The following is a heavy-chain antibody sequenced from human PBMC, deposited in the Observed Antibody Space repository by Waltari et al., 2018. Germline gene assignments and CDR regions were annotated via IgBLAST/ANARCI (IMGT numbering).Heavy chain of an antibody. CDR3: ARGVGSPHYFYGMDV. CDR2: INHSGST. D-gene: IGHD1-26*01. CDR1: GGSFTAYL. J-gene: IGHJ6*02. Sequence: QVQLQQWGAGLLKPSETLSLTCAVYGGSFTAYLWSWIRQSPGKGLEWVGEINHSGSTNYNPALKSRVTISVDTSKNQFSLKLGSMTAADTAVYYCARGVGSPHYFYGMDVWGQGTTVTVSS. V-gene: IGHV4-34*01.